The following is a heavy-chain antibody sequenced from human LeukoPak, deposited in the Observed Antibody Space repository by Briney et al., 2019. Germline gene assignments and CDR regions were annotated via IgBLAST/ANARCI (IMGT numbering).Heavy chain of an antibody. Sequence: SETLSLTCAVYGGSFSGYYWNWIRQPPGKGLEWIGYIYYSGSTNYNPSLKSRVTISVDTSKNQFSLKLSSVTAADTAVYYCARWLDGWKGVYYFDYWGQGTLVTVSS. D-gene: IGHD3-10*01. V-gene: IGHV4-59*01. CDR2: IYYSGST. CDR1: GGSFSGYY. J-gene: IGHJ4*02. CDR3: ARWLDGWKGVYYFDY.